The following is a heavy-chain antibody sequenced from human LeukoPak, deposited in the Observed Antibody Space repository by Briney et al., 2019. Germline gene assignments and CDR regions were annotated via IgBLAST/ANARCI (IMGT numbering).Heavy chain of an antibody. D-gene: IGHD3-9*01. V-gene: IGHV4-38-2*02. CDR1: GYSISSGYY. J-gene: IGHJ4*02. Sequence: SGTLSLTCTVSGYSISSGYYWGWIRQPPGKGLEWIGSIYHSGSTYYNPSLKSRVTISVDTSKNQFSLKLSSVTAADTAVYYCARAGLVIIGYFDYWGQGTLVTVSS. CDR3: ARAGLVIIGYFDY. CDR2: IYHSGST.